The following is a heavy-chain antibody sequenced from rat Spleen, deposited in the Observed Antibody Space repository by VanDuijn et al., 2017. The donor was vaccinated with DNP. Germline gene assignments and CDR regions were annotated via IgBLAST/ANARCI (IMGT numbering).Heavy chain of an antibody. J-gene: IGHJ2*01. Sequence: QAKLKESGPGPVQPSQTLSLTCTLSGFSLTTYGVAWVRQPPGKGLEWIAAISNGGDTHYNSVLKSRLSISRDISESQVFLKVNSLQIEDTAIYFCSKDSYGDNFDYWGQGVLVTVSS. CDR2: ISNGGDT. D-gene: IGHD1-11*01. CDR3: SKDSYGDNFDY. V-gene: IGHV2S12*01. CDR1: GFSLTTYG.